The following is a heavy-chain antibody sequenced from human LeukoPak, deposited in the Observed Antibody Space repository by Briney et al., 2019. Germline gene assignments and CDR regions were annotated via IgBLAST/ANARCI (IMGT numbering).Heavy chain of an antibody. CDR3: ARRGLWSGYYRFDY. J-gene: IGHJ4*02. D-gene: IGHD3-3*01. V-gene: IGHV4-34*01. CDR1: GGSFSGYY. Sequence: SETLSLTCAVYGGSFSGYYWSWIRQPPGKGLEWIGEINHSGGTNYNPSLKSRVSISVDTSKNQFSLKLSSVTAADTAVYYCARRGLWSGYYRFDYWGPGTLVTVSS. CDR2: INHSGGT.